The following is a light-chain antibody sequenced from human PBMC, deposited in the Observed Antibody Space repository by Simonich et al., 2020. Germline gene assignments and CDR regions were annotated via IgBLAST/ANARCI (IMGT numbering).Light chain of an antibody. J-gene: IGLJ3*02. V-gene: IGLV3-1*01. Sequence: SYELTQPPSVSVSPGQPASITCSGEKLGDKYACWYQQKPGQSPVLVIYQDSKRPSGIPELFSGSHSGNTATLTIGGTLAMDEADYYCQAWDSSTAWVFGGGTKLTVL. CDR3: QAWDSSTAWV. CDR1: KLGDKY. CDR2: QDS.